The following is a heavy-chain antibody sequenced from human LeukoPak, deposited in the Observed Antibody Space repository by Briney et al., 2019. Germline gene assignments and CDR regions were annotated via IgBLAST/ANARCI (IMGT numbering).Heavy chain of an antibody. Sequence: GGSLRLSCAASEFTFSAYWMHWVRQAPGKGLVGVSRIRGDGSMTNYADSVKGRFTISRDNAKNTLYLQMNSLRLEDTAVYYCARENLAAAADYWGQGTVVTVSS. CDR2: IRGDGSMT. D-gene: IGHD6-25*01. V-gene: IGHV3-74*01. CDR1: EFTFSAYW. J-gene: IGHJ4*02. CDR3: ARENLAAAADY.